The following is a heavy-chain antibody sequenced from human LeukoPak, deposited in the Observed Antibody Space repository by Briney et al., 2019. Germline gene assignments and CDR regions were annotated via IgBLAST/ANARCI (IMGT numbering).Heavy chain of an antibody. Sequence: TSETLSLTCAVYCGSFSGYYWNWIRQPPGKGLEWIGEINHSGSTNYNPSLQSRVTISVDTSKNQFSLRLSSVTAADTAVYYCARGFLRGYSRGYFDLWGRGTLVTVSS. D-gene: IGHD5-18*01. J-gene: IGHJ2*01. V-gene: IGHV4-34*01. CDR3: ARGFLRGYSRGYFDL. CDR2: INHSGST. CDR1: CGSFSGYY.